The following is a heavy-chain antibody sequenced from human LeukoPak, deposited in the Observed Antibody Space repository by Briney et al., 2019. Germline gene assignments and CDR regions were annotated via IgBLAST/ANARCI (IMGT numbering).Heavy chain of an antibody. CDR1: GGSISSSY. CDR3: ARARIAVTNDFDY. CDR2: IYSSGST. D-gene: IGHD6-19*01. Sequence: SETLSLTCTVSGGSISSSYWSWIRQPPGKGLEWIGYIYSSGSTNYNPSLKSRVTISVDTSKNQFSLKLSSVTAADTAVYYCARARIAVTNDFDYWGQGTLVTVSS. J-gene: IGHJ4*02. V-gene: IGHV4-59*01.